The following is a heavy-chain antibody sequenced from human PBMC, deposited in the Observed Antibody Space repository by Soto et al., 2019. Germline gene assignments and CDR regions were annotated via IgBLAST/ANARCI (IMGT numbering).Heavy chain of an antibody. V-gene: IGHV3-23*01. J-gene: IGHJ4*02. CDR3: AKGGWLEDY. D-gene: IGHD6-19*01. CDR1: GFTFSTYV. CDR2: ISASGGDT. Sequence: EVQLLESGGGLVQPGGSLRLSCAASGFTFSTYVMTWVRQAPGKGLEWVSAISASGGDTYYADSVKGRSTISRDNSKNTLDLEMDSLRVEDTAIYYCAKGGWLEDYGAKGPLVTVSA.